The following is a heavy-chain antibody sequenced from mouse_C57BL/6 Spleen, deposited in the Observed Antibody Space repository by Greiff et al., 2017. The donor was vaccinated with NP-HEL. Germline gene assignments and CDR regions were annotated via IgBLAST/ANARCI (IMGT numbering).Heavy chain of an antibody. V-gene: IGHV1-82*01. D-gene: IGHD1-2*01. CDR1: GYAFSSSW. J-gene: IGHJ2*01. CDR3: ARPPLITTGYFDY. CDR2: IYPGDGDT. Sequence: VQLQQSGPELVKPGASVKISCKASGYAFSSSWMNWVKQRPGKGLEWIGRIYPGDGDTNYNGKFKGKATLTADKSSSTAYMQLSSLTSEDSAVYFCARPPLITTGYFDYWGQGTTLTVSS.